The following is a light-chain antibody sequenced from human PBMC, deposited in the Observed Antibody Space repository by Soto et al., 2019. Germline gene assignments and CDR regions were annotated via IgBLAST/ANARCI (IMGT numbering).Light chain of an antibody. CDR1: EGISSY. J-gene: IGKJ1*01. CDR3: QQLNSYPWT. CDR2: AAS. V-gene: IGKV1-9*01. Sequence: DIQLTQSPSFLSASVVDRVTITCRASEGISSYLAWYQQKPGKAPKLLIYAASTLQSGVPSRFSGSGSGTEFTLTISSLQPEDFATYYRQQLNSYPWTFGQGTKVDI.